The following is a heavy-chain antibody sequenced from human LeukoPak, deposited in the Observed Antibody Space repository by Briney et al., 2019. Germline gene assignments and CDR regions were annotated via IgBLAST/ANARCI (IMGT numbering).Heavy chain of an antibody. Sequence: PGGSLRLSCAASGFTFSDYYIGWIRQAPGRGLEWISYISSTGFTIYYADSVKGRFTISRDNAENSVSLQMNSLTAEDTAVYYCARGIDYSTLDYWGQGNLVTVSS. J-gene: IGHJ4*02. D-gene: IGHD4-11*01. V-gene: IGHV3-11*01. CDR2: ISSTGFTI. CDR3: ARGIDYSTLDY. CDR1: GFTFSDYY.